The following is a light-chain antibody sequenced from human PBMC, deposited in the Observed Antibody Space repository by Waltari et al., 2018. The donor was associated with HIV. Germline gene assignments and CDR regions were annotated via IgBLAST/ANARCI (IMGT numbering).Light chain of an antibody. CDR1: QSVDAM. Sequence: EIVMTQSPATLSVSPGERATLSCRASQSVDAMLAWYQQKPGQAPRLLIYGASKRDTGVPVRFSGSGSGTEFTLTISSLQSEDYAVYYCQQYVDWPRTFGQGTKVEVK. J-gene: IGKJ2*01. V-gene: IGKV3-15*01. CDR3: QQYVDWPRT. CDR2: GAS.